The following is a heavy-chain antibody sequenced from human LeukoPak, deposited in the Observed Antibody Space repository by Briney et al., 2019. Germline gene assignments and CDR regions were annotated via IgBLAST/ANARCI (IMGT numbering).Heavy chain of an antibody. J-gene: IGHJ5*02. CDR2: INTDGTVT. CDR1: GFTFSKYW. V-gene: IGHV3-74*01. Sequence: PGGSLRLSCAASGFTFSKYWMLWVRQAPGKGLESVSRINTDGTVTTYADSVKGRFTVSRDNADNTMFLQMNSVRDEDTAVYYCARPGTYYRSLDPWGQGTLVTVSS. CDR3: ARPGTYYRSLDP. D-gene: IGHD1-26*01.